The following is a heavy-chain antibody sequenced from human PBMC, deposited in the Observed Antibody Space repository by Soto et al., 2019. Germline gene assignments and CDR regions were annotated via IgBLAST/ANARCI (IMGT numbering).Heavy chain of an antibody. CDR2: IIPIFGTA. Sequence: QVQLVQSRAEVKKPGSSVKVSCKASGGTFSSYAISWVRQAPGQGLEWMGGIIPIFGTANYAQKLQGRVTITAEESTSTAYMELSSLRSEDTAVYYCARAILLGYSYGYYYYGMDGWGQGTTVTVSS. CDR3: ARAILLGYSYGYYYYGMDG. J-gene: IGHJ6*02. V-gene: IGHV1-69*01. D-gene: IGHD5-18*01. CDR1: GGTFSSYA.